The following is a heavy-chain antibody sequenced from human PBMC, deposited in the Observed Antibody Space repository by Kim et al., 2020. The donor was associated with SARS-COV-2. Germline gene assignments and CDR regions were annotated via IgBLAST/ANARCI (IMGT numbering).Heavy chain of an antibody. CDR2: ISYDGSNK. V-gene: IGHV3-30*18. D-gene: IGHD3-22*01. J-gene: IGHJ3*02. CDR3: AKDPNYYDSSGDAFDI. CDR1: GFTFSSYG. Sequence: GGSLRLSCAASGFTFSSYGMHWVRQAPGKGLEWVAVISYDGSNKYYADSVKGRFTISRDNSKNTLYLQMNSLRAEDTAVYYCAKDPNYYDSSGDAFDIWGQGTMVTVSS.